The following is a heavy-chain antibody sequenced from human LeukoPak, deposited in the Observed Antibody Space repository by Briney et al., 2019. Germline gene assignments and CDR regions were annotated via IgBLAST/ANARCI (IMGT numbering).Heavy chain of an antibody. CDR2: ISSSSSYI. CDR3: ASSPDYDISGYTDAFDI. Sequence: GGSLRPSCAASGFTFRRYSMSGVRQAPGKGLEWVSSISSSSSYIYYADSVKGRFTISRDNAKNSLYLQMNSLRAEDTAVYYCASSPDYDISGYTDAFDIWGQGTMVTVSS. V-gene: IGHV3-21*01. J-gene: IGHJ3*02. CDR1: GFTFRRYS. D-gene: IGHD3-22*01.